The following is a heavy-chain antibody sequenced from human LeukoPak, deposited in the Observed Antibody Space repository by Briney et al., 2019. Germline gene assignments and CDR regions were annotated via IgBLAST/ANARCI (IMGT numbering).Heavy chain of an antibody. CDR3: ARGVDYYDSSGYYSYFDY. J-gene: IGHJ4*02. CDR1: GDSVSNGNYY. CDR2: IYYTGKT. D-gene: IGHD3-22*01. V-gene: IGHV4-61*03. Sequence: SETLSLTCTVSGDSVSNGNYYWSWLRQPPGKALEWIGYIYYTGKTYYNPSLEGRVTILVDTSRNHFSLKLSSVTAADTAVYYCARGVDYYDSSGYYSYFDYWGQGTLVTVSS.